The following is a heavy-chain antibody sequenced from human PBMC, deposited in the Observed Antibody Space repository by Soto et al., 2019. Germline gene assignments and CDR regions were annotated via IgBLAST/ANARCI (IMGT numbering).Heavy chain of an antibody. D-gene: IGHD2-21*01. CDR2: IHHNGDT. CDR3: ARDLGGGDTMGLFDS. V-gene: IGHV4-30-4*01. J-gene: IGHJ4*02. Sequence: QLQESGPGQAKPSETLSLTCSVSGGSITSGDFYWSWIRQSPGKGLEWIGYIHHNGDTQYNPYLVRRVSISQDLSNNEFSLNLKSLTAADTAVYFCARDLGGGDTMGLFDSWGRGILVTVSP. CDR1: GGSITSGDFY.